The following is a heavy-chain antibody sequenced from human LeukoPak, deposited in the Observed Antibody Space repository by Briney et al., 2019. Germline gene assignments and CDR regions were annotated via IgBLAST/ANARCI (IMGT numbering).Heavy chain of an antibody. Sequence: EASVKVSCKASGYTFTSCDINWVRQATGQGLEWMGWMNPNSGNTGYGQSFQGRITMTRDISIGTAYMELSNLTSEDTAIYYRTRGSSGRRDNWGQGTLVTVS. V-gene: IGHV1-8*01. CDR1: GYTFTSCD. D-gene: IGHD6-19*01. CDR3: TRGSSGRRDN. J-gene: IGHJ4*02. CDR2: MNPNSGNT.